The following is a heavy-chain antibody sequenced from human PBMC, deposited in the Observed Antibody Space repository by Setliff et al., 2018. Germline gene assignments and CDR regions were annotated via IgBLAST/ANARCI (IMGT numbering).Heavy chain of an antibody. CDR2: IWEDGGNK. V-gene: IGHV3-33*08. J-gene: IGHJ4*02. D-gene: IGHD2-15*01. Sequence: GGSLRLSCAASGFTFSSYRMHWVRQAPGKGLEWVAVIWEDGGNKYHADSWKGLFTISRDKSNNTLYLQMTSLRPGDPAVYYCARTCSGSGCYVGLESWGQGTPVAVSS. CDR1: GFTFSSYR. CDR3: ARTCSGSGCYVGLES.